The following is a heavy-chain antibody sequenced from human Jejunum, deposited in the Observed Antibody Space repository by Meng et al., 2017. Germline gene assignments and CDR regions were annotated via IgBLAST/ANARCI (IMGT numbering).Heavy chain of an antibody. V-gene: IGHV4-34*01. CDR3: AKNNWFDP. J-gene: IGHJ5*02. CDR2: ISHSGDT. CDR1: GGSFSSYY. Sequence: LQRCGPVLLKPSETLSLTCVVSGGSFSSYYWSWIRQPPGKGLEWIGEISHSGDTKYNPSLMSRVTISADTSKNQFSLKLTSVTAEDTAVYYCAKNNWFDPWGQGTLVTVSS.